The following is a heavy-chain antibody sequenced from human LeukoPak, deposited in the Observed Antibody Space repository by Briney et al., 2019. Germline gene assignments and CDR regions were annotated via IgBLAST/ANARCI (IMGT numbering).Heavy chain of an antibody. D-gene: IGHD1-1*01. CDR1: SDSDSRINAA. V-gene: IGHV6-1*01. CDR3: ARGEGAWNDVFDY. CDR2: TYYPSQWYN. Sequence: SHTLSHTCPFSSDSDSRINAAWPWITQSPSRGLQWLGRTYYPSQWYNDYSVSVQGRITINPDTSNNQISLQLNSVTPQDTAVYYCARGEGAWNDVFDYWGQGALVTVSS. J-gene: IGHJ4*02.